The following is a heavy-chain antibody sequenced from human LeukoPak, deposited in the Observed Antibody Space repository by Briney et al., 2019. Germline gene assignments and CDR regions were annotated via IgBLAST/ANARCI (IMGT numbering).Heavy chain of an antibody. CDR3: ARDNDPDYSSSPGWFDL. CDR1: GFTFSDYG. D-gene: IGHD3-22*01. CDR2: TSSDGSNK. Sequence: GGSLRLSCAASGFTFSDYGIHWVRLAPGKGLEWVGVTSSDGSNKFYADSVKGRFTVSRDNFKNTLYLQMNSLRAEDTAVYYCARDNDPDYSSSPGWFDLWGQGTLVTVSS. V-gene: IGHV3-30*06. J-gene: IGHJ5*02.